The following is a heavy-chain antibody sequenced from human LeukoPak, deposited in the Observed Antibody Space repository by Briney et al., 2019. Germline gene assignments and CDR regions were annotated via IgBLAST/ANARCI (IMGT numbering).Heavy chain of an antibody. D-gene: IGHD6-13*01. Sequence: SETLSLTCAVSGYSISSGYYWGWIRQPPGKGLEWIGSIYHSGSTYYNPSLKSRVTISVDTSKNQFSLKRSSVTAADTAVYYCARLSSSSWYGSYNWFDPWGQGTLVTVSS. V-gene: IGHV4-38-2*01. CDR3: ARLSSSSWYGSYNWFDP. J-gene: IGHJ5*02. CDR1: GYSISSGYY. CDR2: IYHSGST.